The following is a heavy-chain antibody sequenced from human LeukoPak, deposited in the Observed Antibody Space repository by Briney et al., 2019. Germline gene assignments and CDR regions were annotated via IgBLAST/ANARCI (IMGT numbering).Heavy chain of an antibody. CDR1: GGSISSGGYY. V-gene: IGHV4-31*03. D-gene: IGHD3-9*01. CDR2: IYYSEST. J-gene: IGHJ6*02. Sequence: PSQTLSLTCTVSGGSISSGGYYWSWIRQHPGKGLEWIGYIYYSESTYYNPSLKSRVTISVDTSKNQFSLKLSSVTAADTAVYYCARGNYDILTGYYPINYYYYGMDVWGQGTTVTVSS. CDR3: ARGNYDILTGYYPINYYYYGMDV.